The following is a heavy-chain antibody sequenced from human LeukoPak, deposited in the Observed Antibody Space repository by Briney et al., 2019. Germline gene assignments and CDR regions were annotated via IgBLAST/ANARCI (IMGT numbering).Heavy chain of an antibody. V-gene: IGHV3-30-3*01. J-gene: IGHJ6*02. D-gene: IGHD6-13*01. CDR3: ARDQAAAAGISRSYGMDV. Sequence: GGSLRLSCAASGFTFSSYAMHWVRQAPGKGLEWVAVISYDGSNKYYADSVKGRFTISRDNSKNTLYLQMNSLRAEDTAVYYCARDQAAAAGISRSYGMDVWGQGTTVTVSS. CDR1: GFTFSSYA. CDR2: ISYDGSNK.